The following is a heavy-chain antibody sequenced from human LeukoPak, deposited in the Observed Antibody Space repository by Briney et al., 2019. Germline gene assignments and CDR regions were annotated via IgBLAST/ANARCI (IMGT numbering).Heavy chain of an antibody. CDR3: ARDSSLFHYDFWSGYLFDI. J-gene: IGHJ3*02. V-gene: IGHV3-21*01. Sequence: GGSLRLSCAASGFTFSNCSMSWVRQAPGKGLEWVSSISSSSSYIYYADSVKGRFPISRDNAKNSLYLQMNSLRAEDTAVYYCARDSSLFHYDFWSGYLFDIWGQGTMVTVSS. D-gene: IGHD3-3*01. CDR2: ISSSSSYI. CDR1: GFTFSNCS.